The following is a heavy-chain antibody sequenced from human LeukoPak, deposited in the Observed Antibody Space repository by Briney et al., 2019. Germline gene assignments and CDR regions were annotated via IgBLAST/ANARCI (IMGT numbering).Heavy chain of an antibody. CDR2: ISAYNGNT. J-gene: IGHJ4*02. V-gene: IGHV1-18*01. D-gene: IGHD5-12*01. CDR1: GYTFTSYG. CDR3: ARRVATRKAEDYFDY. Sequence: ASVKVSCKASGYTFTSYGISWVRQAPGQGLEWMGWISAYNGNTNYAQKLQGRVTMTTDTSTSTAYMELRSLGSDDTAVYYCARRVATRKAEDYFDYWGQGTLVTVSP.